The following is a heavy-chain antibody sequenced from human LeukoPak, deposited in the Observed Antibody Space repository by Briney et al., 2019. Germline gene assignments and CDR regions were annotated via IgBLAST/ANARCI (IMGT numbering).Heavy chain of an antibody. J-gene: IGHJ4*02. Sequence: PGGSLRLSCATSGFTFSSYAMHWVRQAPGKGLEWVANIKQDGSEENFVDSVKGRFTISRDNAKKSLYLQMNSLRAEDTAVYYCARGSSAGASLRHDYWGQGTLVTVSS. CDR1: GFTFSSYA. D-gene: IGHD1-26*01. CDR2: IKQDGSEE. V-gene: IGHV3-7*01. CDR3: ARGSSAGASLRHDY.